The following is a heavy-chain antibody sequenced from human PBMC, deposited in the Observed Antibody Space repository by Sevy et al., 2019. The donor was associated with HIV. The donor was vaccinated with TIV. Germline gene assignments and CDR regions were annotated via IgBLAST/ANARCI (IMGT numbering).Heavy chain of an antibody. D-gene: IGHD3-22*01. CDR1: GFTFSSYG. CDR3: ARDQYYDSSGSRFDY. J-gene: IGHJ4*02. V-gene: IGHV3-33*01. CDR2: IWYDGSNK. Sequence: GGSLRLSCAASGFTFSSYGMHWVRQAPGKGLEWVAVIWYDGSNKYYAYSVKGRFTISRDNSKNTLYLQMNSLRAEDTAVYYCARDQYYDSSGSRFDYWGQGTLVTVSS.